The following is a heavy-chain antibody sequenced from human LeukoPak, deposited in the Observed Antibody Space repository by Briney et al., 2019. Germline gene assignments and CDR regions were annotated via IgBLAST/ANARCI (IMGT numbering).Heavy chain of an antibody. J-gene: IGHJ4*02. D-gene: IGHD3-16*01. CDR3: AGDTSPGGDYYFDY. Sequence: GGSLRLSCAASGFSFSTYGMHWVRQAPGKGLEWVALIWNAGTNTYYADSVKGRFTISRDNSKNTLYLQMNSLRAEDTAVYYCAGDTSPGGDYYFDYWGQGTLVIVSS. CDR1: GFSFSTYG. V-gene: IGHV3-33*01. CDR2: IWNAGTNT.